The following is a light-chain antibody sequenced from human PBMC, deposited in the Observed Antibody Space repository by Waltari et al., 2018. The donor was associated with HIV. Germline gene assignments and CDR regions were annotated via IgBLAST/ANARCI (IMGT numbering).Light chain of an antibody. Sequence: QSALTQPASVSGSPGQSITISCTGTSSDVGSYNLVSWYQQHPGKAPKLMIYEVSTRPSGVSNRFSGSKSGNTASLTISGLQAEDEADYSCCSYAGSSTPVVFGGGTKLTVL. CDR1: SSDVGSYNL. CDR2: EVS. V-gene: IGLV2-23*02. CDR3: CSYAGSSTPVV. J-gene: IGLJ2*01.